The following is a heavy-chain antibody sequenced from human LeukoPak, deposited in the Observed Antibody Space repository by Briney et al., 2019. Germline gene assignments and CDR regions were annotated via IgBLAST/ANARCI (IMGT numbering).Heavy chain of an antibody. J-gene: IGHJ4*02. D-gene: IGHD4-17*01. CDR2: IQSSGST. Sequence: PSETLSLTCTVSGGSFNSYYWSWLRQPAGKGLEWIGRIQSSGSTDYSPSLQSRVTISIDTSQRQCSLNLRSVTAADTAVYYCARDIVYLIDEDYGWGQGTLVTVSS. CDR3: ARDIVYLIDEDYG. V-gene: IGHV4-4*07. CDR1: GGSFNSYY.